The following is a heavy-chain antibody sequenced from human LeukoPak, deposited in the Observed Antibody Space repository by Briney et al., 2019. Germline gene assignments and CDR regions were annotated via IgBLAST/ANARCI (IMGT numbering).Heavy chain of an antibody. V-gene: IGHV3-48*03. J-gene: IGHJ6*04. CDR1: GFTFSSYE. Sequence: GGSLRLSCAASGFTFSSYEMNWVRQAPGKGLEWVSYISSSGSTIYYADSVKGRCTISRDNAKNSLYLQMNSLRAEDTAVYYCAELGITMIGGVWGKGTTVTISS. CDR2: ISSSGSTI. D-gene: IGHD3-10*02. CDR3: AELGITMIGGV.